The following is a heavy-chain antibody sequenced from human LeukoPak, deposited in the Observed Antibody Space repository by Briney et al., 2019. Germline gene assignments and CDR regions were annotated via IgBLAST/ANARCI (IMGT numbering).Heavy chain of an antibody. Sequence: PGGSLRLSCAASGFTFSSYWMSWVRQAPGKGLEWVANIKQDGSEKYYVDSVKGRFTISRDNAKNSLYLQMNSLRAEDTAVYYCARESQQLVPDFDYWGQGTLVTVSS. V-gene: IGHV3-7*01. CDR3: ARESQQLVPDFDY. CDR2: IKQDGSEK. J-gene: IGHJ4*02. CDR1: GFTFSSYW. D-gene: IGHD6-13*01.